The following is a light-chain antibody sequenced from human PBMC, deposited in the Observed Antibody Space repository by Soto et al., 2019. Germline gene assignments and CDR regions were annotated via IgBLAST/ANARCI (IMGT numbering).Light chain of an antibody. J-gene: IGKJ4*01. V-gene: IGKV3-15*01. CDR1: QSVSSN. Sequence: EIVMTQSPATLSVSPGERATLSCRASQSVSSNLAWYQQKPGQAPRLLIYGASTRATGIPARFSGSGSGTELPLTISSLPSEDFAVYYCQQYNNWPLTFGGGTKVEIK. CDR3: QQYNNWPLT. CDR2: GAS.